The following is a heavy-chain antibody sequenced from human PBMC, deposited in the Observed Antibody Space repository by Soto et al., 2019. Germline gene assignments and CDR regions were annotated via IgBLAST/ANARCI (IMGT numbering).Heavy chain of an antibody. CDR2: ISGSGGST. CDR1: GFTFSSYA. V-gene: IGHV3-23*01. D-gene: IGHD3-3*01. CDR3: AKAHGVTIFGVVIAPNWFDP. Sequence: PGGSLRLSCAASGFTFSSYAMSWVRQAPGKGLEWVLAISGSGGSTYYADSVKGRFTISRDNSKNTLYLQMNSLRAEDTAVYYCAKAHGVTIFGVVIAPNWFDPWGQGTLVTVSS. J-gene: IGHJ5*02.